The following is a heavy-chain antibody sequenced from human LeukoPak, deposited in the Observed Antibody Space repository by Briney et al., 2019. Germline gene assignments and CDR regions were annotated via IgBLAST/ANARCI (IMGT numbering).Heavy chain of an antibody. CDR2: IYSGGST. Sequence: GGSLRLSCAASGFTVSSNYMSWVRQAPGKGLEWVSVIYSGGSTYYADSVKGRFTISRDNSKNTLYLQMNSLRAEDTAVYYCARDKWFWDRYYFDYRGQGTLVTVSS. V-gene: IGHV3-53*01. CDR3: ARDKWFWDRYYFDY. D-gene: IGHD3-10*01. J-gene: IGHJ4*02. CDR1: GFTVSSNY.